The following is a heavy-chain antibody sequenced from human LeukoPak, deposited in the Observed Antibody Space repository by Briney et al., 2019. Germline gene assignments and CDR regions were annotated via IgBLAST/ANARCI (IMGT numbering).Heavy chain of an antibody. CDR1: GGSFSGYY. V-gene: IGHV4-34*01. CDR2: INHSGRT. CDR3: ARPYSSSWHDTFDI. D-gene: IGHD6-13*01. Sequence: SETLSLTCAVYGGSFSGYYWSWIRQPPGKGLEWSGEINHSGRTNYNPSLKRRVTISVDTSKNQFSLKLSSVTAADTAVYYCARPYSSSWHDTFDIWGQGTMVTVSS. J-gene: IGHJ3*02.